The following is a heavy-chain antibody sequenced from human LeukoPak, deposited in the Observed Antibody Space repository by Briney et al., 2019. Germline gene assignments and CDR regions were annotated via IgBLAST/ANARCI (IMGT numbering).Heavy chain of an antibody. J-gene: IGHJ3*02. Sequence: PGGSLRLSCAASGFTFSSYSMNWVRQAPGKGLEWVSCISSSSSYIYYADSVKGRFTISRDNAKNSLYLQMNSLRAEDTAVYYCASSVLMVYAISDAFDIWGQGTMVTVSS. D-gene: IGHD2-8*01. CDR2: ISSSSSYI. V-gene: IGHV3-21*01. CDR3: ASSVLMVYAISDAFDI. CDR1: GFTFSSYS.